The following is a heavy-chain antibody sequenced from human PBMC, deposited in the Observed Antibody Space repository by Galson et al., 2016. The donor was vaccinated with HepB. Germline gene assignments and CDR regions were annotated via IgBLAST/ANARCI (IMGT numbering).Heavy chain of an antibody. CDR2: ISWNSGRI. Sequence: SLRLSCATSGFTFNDYAMHWVRQAPGKGLEWVSGISWNSGRIDYADSVKGRFTVSRDNAKNSLYLQINSLRAEDTALYYCAKATSGSAYGSRYFQHRGQGTLVTVSS. D-gene: IGHD3-10*01. CDR1: GFTFNDYA. CDR3: AKATSGSAYGSRYFQH. V-gene: IGHV3-9*01. J-gene: IGHJ1*01.